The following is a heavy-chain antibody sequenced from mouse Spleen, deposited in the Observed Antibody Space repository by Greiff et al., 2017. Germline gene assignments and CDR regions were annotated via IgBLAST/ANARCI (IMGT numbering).Heavy chain of an antibody. CDR1: GIDFRRYC. Sequence: EVKLVESGGGLVQSGGSLKLSCAASGIDFRRYCMSWVRRAPGKGLEWIGEISPDSNAIIYAPSLKDKLIISRDNAKNTVNLQMNEMRSEDTALYYCTGRDYNNWYFDIWGTGTTVTVSS. CDR3: TGRDYNNWYFDI. V-gene: IGHV4-1*01. CDR2: ISPDSNAI. D-gene: IGHD2-13*01. J-gene: IGHJ1*03.